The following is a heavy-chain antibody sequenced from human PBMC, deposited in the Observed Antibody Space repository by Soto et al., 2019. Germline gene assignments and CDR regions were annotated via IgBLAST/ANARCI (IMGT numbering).Heavy chain of an antibody. V-gene: IGHV3-66*01. Sequence: EVQLVESGGGLVQPGGSLRLSCAASGFTVSSNYMSWVRQAPGKGLEWVSVIYSGGSTYYADSVKGRFTISRDNSKNTLYLQMNSLRAEDTAVYYCARDHGDYGDYSGVYYYYGMDVWGQGTTVTVSS. J-gene: IGHJ6*02. CDR3: ARDHGDYGDYSGVYYYYGMDV. D-gene: IGHD4-17*01. CDR2: IYSGGST. CDR1: GFTVSSNY.